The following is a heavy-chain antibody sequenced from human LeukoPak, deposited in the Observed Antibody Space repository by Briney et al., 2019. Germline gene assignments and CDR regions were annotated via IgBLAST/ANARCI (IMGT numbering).Heavy chain of an antibody. J-gene: IGHJ3*02. V-gene: IGHV1-2*02. CDR2: INPNSGGT. CDR3: ASASGAGYYDFWSGYQNAFDI. D-gene: IGHD3-3*01. Sequence: GASVKVSCKASGYTFTGYYMHWVRQAPGQGLEWMGWINPNSGGTNYAQKFQGRVTMTRDTSTSTVYMELSSLRSEDTAVYYCASASGAGYYDFWSGYQNAFDIWGQGTMVTVSS. CDR1: GYTFTGYY.